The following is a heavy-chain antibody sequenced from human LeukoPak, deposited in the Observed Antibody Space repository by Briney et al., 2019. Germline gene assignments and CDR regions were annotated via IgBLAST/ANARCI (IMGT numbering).Heavy chain of an antibody. Sequence: GGSLRLSCAASGFTFRSYRMSWVRQAPGKGLEWVANIKQDGSETYYVASVKGRFAISRDNAKNSLYLQMNSLRVEDTAVYYCARVRSEWWSRSYYFDYWGQGTLVTVSS. CDR1: GFTFRSYR. CDR2: IKQDGSET. V-gene: IGHV3-7*01. CDR3: ARVRSEWWSRSYYFDY. J-gene: IGHJ4*02. D-gene: IGHD2-15*01.